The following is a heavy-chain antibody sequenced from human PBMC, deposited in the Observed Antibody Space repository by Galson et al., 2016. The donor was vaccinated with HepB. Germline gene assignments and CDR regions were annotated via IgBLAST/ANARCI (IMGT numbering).Heavy chain of an antibody. CDR1: QFTFSIYR. D-gene: IGHD3-10*01. CDR3: ARFSVWFGEDFFDS. V-gene: IGHV3-21*01. J-gene: IGHJ4*02. Sequence: SLRLSCAASQFTFSIYRMNWVRQASGKGLEWVSSISSSSSSVHYADSVKGRFTISRDDAKNSLYLQMNSLRAEDTAVYYCARFSVWFGEDFFDSWGQGTLVTVSS. CDR2: ISSSSSSV.